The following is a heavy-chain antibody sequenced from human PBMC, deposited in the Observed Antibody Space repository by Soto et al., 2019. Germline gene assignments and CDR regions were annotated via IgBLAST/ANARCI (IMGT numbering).Heavy chain of an antibody. CDR2: IYYSGST. CDR3: AASCVACGGFNYYGMDV. CDR1: GGSVSSINYY. D-gene: IGHD2-21*01. J-gene: IGHJ6*02. Sequence: SETLSLTCTVSGGSVSSINYYWGWVRQPPGKGLEWIGTIYYSGSTNYNPSLKSRVTISVDTSKNQFSLKLSSVTAADTAVYYCAASCVACGGFNYYGMDVWGQGTTVTVSS. V-gene: IGHV4-39*07.